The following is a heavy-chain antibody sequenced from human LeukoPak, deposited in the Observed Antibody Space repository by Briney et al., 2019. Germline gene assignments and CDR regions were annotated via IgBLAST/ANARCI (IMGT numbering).Heavy chain of an antibody. CDR1: VYAFTHYY. CDR3: TREARVGNWFDP. D-gene: IGHD2-2*01. Sequence: SVKVSCRASVYAFTHYYIHWVRQAPGQGLEWVGWINPDNGGTNYTQKFQGRVTMTRDTSIRTVYMDLSRLRSDDTAVFYCTREARVGNWFDPWGQGTQVTVSS. CDR2: INPDNGGT. J-gene: IGHJ5*02. V-gene: IGHV1-2*02.